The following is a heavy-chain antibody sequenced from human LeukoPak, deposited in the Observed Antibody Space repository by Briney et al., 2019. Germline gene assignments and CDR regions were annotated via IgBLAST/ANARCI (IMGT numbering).Heavy chain of an antibody. V-gene: IGHV4-59*01. CDR3: ASTSPYYFDY. D-gene: IGHD2-2*01. CDR1: GVTISSYY. J-gene: IGHJ4*02. Sequence: SETLSLTCTGYGVTISSYYWSWIRQPPGKGLMWIWYLYYSGSTNYNPSLKSRVTISVDTTKNQFSLKLSSVTSADTTVYYCASTSPYYFDYWGQGTLVTVSS. CDR2: LYYSGST.